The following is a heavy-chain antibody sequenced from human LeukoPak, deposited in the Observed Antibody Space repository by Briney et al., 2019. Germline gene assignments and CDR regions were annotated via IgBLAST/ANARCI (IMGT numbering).Heavy chain of an antibody. CDR3: ARRLTYYYDSSGYDI. CDR2: IYYSGST. CDR1: GGSISSSSYY. V-gene: IGHV4-39*07. D-gene: IGHD3-22*01. J-gene: IGHJ3*02. Sequence: SETLSLTCTVSGGSISSSSYYWGWIRQPPGKGLEWIGSIYYSGSTYYNPSLKSRVTISVDTSKNQFSLKLSSVTAADTAVYYCARRLTYYYDSSGYDIWGQGTMVTVSS.